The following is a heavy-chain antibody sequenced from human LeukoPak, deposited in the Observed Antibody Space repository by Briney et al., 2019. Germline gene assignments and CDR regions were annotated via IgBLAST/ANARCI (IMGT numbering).Heavy chain of an antibody. D-gene: IGHD5-18*01. CDR3: ARVDTVNYYYYMDV. CDR1: GYTFTTYG. J-gene: IGHJ6*03. CDR2: ISTFNGHT. V-gene: IGHV1-18*01. Sequence: ASVRVSCEASGYTFTTYGISWVRQAPGHGLEWMGRISTFNGHTNYAQSRQDRVTMTTDTSTSTVYMELSSLISDDTAVYYCARVDTVNYYYYMDVWGKGAPVTVSS.